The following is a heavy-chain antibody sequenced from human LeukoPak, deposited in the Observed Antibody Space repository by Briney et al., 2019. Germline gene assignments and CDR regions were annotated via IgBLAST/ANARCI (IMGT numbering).Heavy chain of an antibody. CDR3: ARGRRGGDYSRDWFDP. CDR1: GYTFTSYA. V-gene: IGHV7-4-1*02. CDR2: INTNTGNP. Sequence: GASVKVSCKASGYTFTSYAMNWVRQAPGQGLKWMGWINTNTGNPTYAQGFTGRFVFSLDTSVSTAYLQISSLKAEDTAVFYCARGRRGGDYSRDWFDPWGQGTLVTVSS. J-gene: IGHJ5*02. D-gene: IGHD4-17*01.